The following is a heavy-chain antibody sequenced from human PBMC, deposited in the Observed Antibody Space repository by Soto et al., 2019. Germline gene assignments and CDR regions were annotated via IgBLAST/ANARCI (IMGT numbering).Heavy chain of an antibody. CDR1: GYTFTRYT. CDR3: ARDGEQLVVGSYNWFDP. D-gene: IGHD6-6*01. Sequence: ASVKVSCKASGYTFTRYTMNWVRQAPGQRLEWMGWINPDNGNTKSSQKFQGRVTITADKSTSTAYMELSSLRSEDTAVYYCARDGEQLVVGSYNWFDPWGQGTLVTVSS. J-gene: IGHJ5*02. V-gene: IGHV1-3*01. CDR2: INPDNGNT.